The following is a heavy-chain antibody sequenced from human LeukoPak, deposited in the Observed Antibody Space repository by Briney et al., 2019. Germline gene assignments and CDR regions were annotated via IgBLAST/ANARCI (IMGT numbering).Heavy chain of an antibody. D-gene: IGHD6-19*01. Sequence: GASVKVSCKASGYTFTGYYMLWVRQAPGQGLEWMGWINPNSGGTNYAQKFQGRVTMTRDTSISTAYMELSRLRSDDTAVYYCARDVEQWPKHYYYYGMDVWGQGTTVTVSS. V-gene: IGHV1-2*02. J-gene: IGHJ6*02. CDR3: ARDVEQWPKHYYYYGMDV. CDR1: GYTFTGYY. CDR2: INPNSGGT.